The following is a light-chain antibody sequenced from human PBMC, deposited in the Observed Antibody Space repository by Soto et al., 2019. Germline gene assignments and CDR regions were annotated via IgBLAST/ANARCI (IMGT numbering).Light chain of an antibody. CDR3: QQYNFWPPLT. CDR1: QSVNSN. J-gene: IGKJ4*01. V-gene: IGKV3-15*01. Sequence: EIMMTQSPATLSVCPGERATLSCRASQSVNSNLAWYRQKPGQAPRLLISDASTRATGVPARFSGSGSGTEFTLTISSLQSEDSGIYYCQQYNFWPPLTFGGGTKVEIK. CDR2: DAS.